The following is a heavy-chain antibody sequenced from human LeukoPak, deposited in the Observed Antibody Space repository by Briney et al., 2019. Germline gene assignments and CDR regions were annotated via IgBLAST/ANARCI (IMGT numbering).Heavy chain of an antibody. CDR1: GFTFSDYA. J-gene: IGHJ4*02. Sequence: PGGSLRLSCVVSGFTFSDYAMSWVRQAPGKGLEWVSTISGSGGRSYSEDPVKGRFTISRDNSRNTLYLQMNSLRAEDTAVYYCAKGHYYGSGSLDYWGQGTLVTVSS. V-gene: IGHV3-23*01. D-gene: IGHD3-10*01. CDR3: AKGHYYGSGSLDY. CDR2: ISGSGGRS.